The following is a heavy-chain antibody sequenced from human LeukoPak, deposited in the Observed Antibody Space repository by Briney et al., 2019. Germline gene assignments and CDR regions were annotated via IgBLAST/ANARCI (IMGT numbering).Heavy chain of an antibody. V-gene: IGHV4-38-2*01. D-gene: IGHD2-2*01. CDR2: VYHSGTT. J-gene: IGHJ5*02. CDR3: GTTSTSPFDP. Sequence: SETLSLTCAASGHSVSSGYYWGWIRQPPGKGLEWIGNVYHSGTTYYNPSLKSRVTISIDTSKNQFSLELSSVTAADTAVYYCGTTSTSPFDPWGQGTLVTVSS. CDR1: GHSVSSGYY.